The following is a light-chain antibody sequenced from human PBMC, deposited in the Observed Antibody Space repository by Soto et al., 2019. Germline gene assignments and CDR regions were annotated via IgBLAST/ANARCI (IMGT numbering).Light chain of an antibody. J-gene: IGKJ5*01. CDR2: DAS. CDR1: QSVSSSS. V-gene: IGKV3-20*01. Sequence: EIVLTQSRGILSLSPGERATLSCRASQSVSSSSLAWYQQKPGQAPRLLIYDASSRATGIPDRFSGSGSGADFTLTISRLEPEDFAVYSCQQYGTSPITFGQGTRLEIK. CDR3: QQYGTSPIT.